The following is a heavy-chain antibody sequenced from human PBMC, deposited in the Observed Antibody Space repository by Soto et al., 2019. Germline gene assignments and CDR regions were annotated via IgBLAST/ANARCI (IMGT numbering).Heavy chain of an antibody. CDR3: AEGLGNYWAFDY. D-gene: IGHD1-7*01. Sequence: ASVKVSCKASGYTFTSYAMHWVRQAPGQRLEWMGWINAGNGNTKYSQKFQGRFTISRDNSKNTLYLQMNSLRAEDTAVYYCAEGLGNYWAFDYGGQGTLVPVSS. J-gene: IGHJ4*02. V-gene: IGHV1-3*01. CDR1: GYTFTSYA. CDR2: INAGNGNT.